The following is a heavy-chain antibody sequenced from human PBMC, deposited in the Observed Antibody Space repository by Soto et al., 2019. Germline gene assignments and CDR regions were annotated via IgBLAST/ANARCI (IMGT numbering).Heavy chain of an antibody. V-gene: IGHV3-7*04. CDR1: GFIFNNYW. D-gene: IGHD5-12*01. Sequence: EVQLVESGGGLVQPGGSLRLSCAASGFIFNNYWMSWVRQAPGRGLEWVANLKPDGSEKNYVDSVKGRFTISRDNAKNSLDLKMNSLADEDTAVYYCARVAIWGQGTLVTVSS. J-gene: IGHJ4*02. CDR2: LKPDGSEK. CDR3: ARVAI.